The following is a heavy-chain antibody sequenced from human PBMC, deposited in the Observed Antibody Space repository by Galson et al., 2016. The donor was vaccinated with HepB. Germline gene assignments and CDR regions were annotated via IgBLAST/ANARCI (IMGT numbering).Heavy chain of an antibody. CDR3: ARVDLYSSSSGTEFDY. J-gene: IGHJ4*02. D-gene: IGHD6-6*01. CDR1: GYTFTSYD. V-gene: IGHV1-8*01. Sequence: SVKVSCKASGYTFTSYDINWVRHVTGQGLEWMGWMSPDSADTGFAQKFQGRITLTRDTSISTSYMELSSLTSEDTAVYYCARVDLYSSSSGTEFDYWGQGTLVTVSS. CDR2: MSPDSADT.